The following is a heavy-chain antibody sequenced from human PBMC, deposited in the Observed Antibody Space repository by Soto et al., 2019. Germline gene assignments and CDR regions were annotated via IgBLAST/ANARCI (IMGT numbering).Heavy chain of an antibody. V-gene: IGHV1-46*01. CDR2: ISPSDGIT. Sequence: ASVKVSCKASGYTFTSYEMYWVRQAPGQGLEWMGIISPSDGITTYAQRFQGRVTITRDTSASTAYMELSSLRSEDTAVYYCARGLGLYYFDYWGQGTLVTVSS. CDR1: GYTFTSYE. D-gene: IGHD1-26*01. J-gene: IGHJ4*02. CDR3: ARGLGLYYFDY.